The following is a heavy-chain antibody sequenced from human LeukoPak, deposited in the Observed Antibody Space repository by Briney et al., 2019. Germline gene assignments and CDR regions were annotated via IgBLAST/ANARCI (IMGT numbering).Heavy chain of an antibody. D-gene: IGHD2-15*01. Sequence: GGSLRLSCAPSLFTLISHWMHSVPQAPGKGVVWVSRINMDGRTTNYADSMKGRFTISRDNAENTRYLQMNSLRVEYTAVYFCTRRLSATRWFDPWGQGTLVTVSS. J-gene: IGHJ5*02. CDR3: TRRLSATRWFDP. CDR1: LFTLISHW. CDR2: INMDGRTT. V-gene: IGHV3-74*01.